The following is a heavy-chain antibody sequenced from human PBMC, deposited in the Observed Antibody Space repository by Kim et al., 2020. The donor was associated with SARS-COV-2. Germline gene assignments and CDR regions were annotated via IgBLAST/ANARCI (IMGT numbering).Heavy chain of an antibody. J-gene: IGHJ6*02. D-gene: IGHD2-15*01. CDR1: GGTFSSYA. Sequence: SVKVSCKASGGTFSSYAISWVRQAPGQGLEWMGRIIPIFGTANYAQKFQGRVTITADESTSTAYMELSSLRSEDTAVYYCARFGRGLRADYYYYGMDVWGQGTTVTVSS. CDR3: ARFGRGLRADYYYYGMDV. CDR2: IIPIFGTA. V-gene: IGHV1-69*13.